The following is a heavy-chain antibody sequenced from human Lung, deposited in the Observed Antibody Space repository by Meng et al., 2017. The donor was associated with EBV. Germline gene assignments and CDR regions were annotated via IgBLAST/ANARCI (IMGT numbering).Heavy chain of an antibody. CDR2: ISYDGSNK. CDR1: GFTFSSYA. Sequence: QVQLVXXXXXXVQXGXXXRLSXXASGFTFSSYAMHWVRQAPGKGLEWVAVISYDGSNKYYADSVKGRFTISRDNSKNTLYLQMNSLRAEDTAVYYCARGDYGDYGEYFDYWGQGTLVTVSS. V-gene: IGHV3-30-3*01. J-gene: IGHJ4*02. D-gene: IGHD4-17*01. CDR3: ARGDYGDYGEYFDY.